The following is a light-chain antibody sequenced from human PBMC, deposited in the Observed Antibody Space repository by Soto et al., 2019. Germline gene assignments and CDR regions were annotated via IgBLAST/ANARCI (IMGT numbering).Light chain of an antibody. CDR3: SSYTRRSTVV. Sequence: QSALTQPASVSGSPGQSITISCTGTSSDVGGYNYVSWYQQHPGKAPKLMIYDVSNRPPGVSNRFSGSNSGNTASLTISGLQAEDEADYFCSSYTRRSTVVFGGGTKLTVL. CDR2: DVS. CDR1: SSDVGGYNY. J-gene: IGLJ2*01. V-gene: IGLV2-14*01.